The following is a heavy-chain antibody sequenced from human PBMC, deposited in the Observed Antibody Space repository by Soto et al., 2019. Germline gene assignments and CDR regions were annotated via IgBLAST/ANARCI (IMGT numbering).Heavy chain of an antibody. J-gene: IGHJ4*02. CDR3: ANYMGYCSGGSCYGYFDY. V-gene: IGHV1-69*13. Sequence: GASVKVSCKASGGTFSSYAISWVRQAHGQGLEWMGGIIPIFGTANYAQKFQGRVTITADESTSTAYMELSSLRSEDTAVYYCANYMGYCSGGSCYGYFDYWGQGTLVTVSS. CDR1: GGTFSSYA. CDR2: IIPIFGTA. D-gene: IGHD2-15*01.